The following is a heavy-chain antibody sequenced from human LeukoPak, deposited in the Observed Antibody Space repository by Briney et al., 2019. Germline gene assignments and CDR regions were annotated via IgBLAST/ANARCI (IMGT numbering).Heavy chain of an antibody. CDR2: IIPIFGTA. CDR1: GGTFSSYA. CDR3: AREWSQRRMAP. V-gene: IGHV1-69*05. J-gene: IGHJ5*02. D-gene: IGHD1-26*01. Sequence: ASVKVSCRASGGTFSSYAISWVRQAPGQGLEWMGGIIPIFGTANYAQKFQGRVTITTDESTSTAYMELSSLRSEDTAVYYCAREWSQRRMAPWGQGTLVTVSS.